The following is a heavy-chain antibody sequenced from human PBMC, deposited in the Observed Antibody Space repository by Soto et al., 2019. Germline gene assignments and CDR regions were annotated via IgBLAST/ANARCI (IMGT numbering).Heavy chain of an antibody. CDR3: ARDRGNGYYGQDTWGMDV. J-gene: IGHJ6*02. Sequence: DVQLVESGGGLVQPGGSLRVSCGASGFSISRYWMSWVRRAPGKGLEWVGNIDQDGTENFYAGSVRGPFTISRDNAMTSLYLQMASLTAEDTAVYFCARDRGNGYYGQDTWGMDVWGQGTTVTVSS. CDR2: IDQDGTEN. D-gene: IGHD1-26*01. CDR1: GFSISRYW. V-gene: IGHV3-7*05.